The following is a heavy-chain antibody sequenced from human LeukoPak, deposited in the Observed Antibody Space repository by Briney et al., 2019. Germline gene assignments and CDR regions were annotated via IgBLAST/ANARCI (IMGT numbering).Heavy chain of an antibody. V-gene: IGHV3-15*01. D-gene: IGHD1-26*01. CDR2: NKSKSVGETT. Sequence: PGGSLRLSCAASGFTFTNAWMSWVRQAPGKGLDWVGRNKSKSVGETTHYAAPVKGRFTISRDHSKNTLYLQMNSLKTAEPAFYYCITESAGSFYFWGQGTLVTVSS. CDR3: ITESAGSFYF. CDR1: GFTFTNAW. J-gene: IGHJ4*02.